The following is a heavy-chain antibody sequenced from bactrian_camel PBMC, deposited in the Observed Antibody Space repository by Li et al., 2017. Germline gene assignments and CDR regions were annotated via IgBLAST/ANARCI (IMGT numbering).Heavy chain of an antibody. J-gene: IGHJ4*01. Sequence: QLVESGGGSVQPGGSLTLSCTASEYNSSTYCMGWFRQAPGKEREGVAVIYAAGDRLYYADSVKGRFTISQDSAKNTVYLQMNSLKLEDTAMYYCAADPRTKNLETMIFGLVYSGPGTQVTVS. CDR1: EYNSSTYC. V-gene: IGHV3S40*01. CDR3: AADPRTKNLETMIFGLVY. D-gene: IGHD4*01. CDR2: IYAAGDRL.